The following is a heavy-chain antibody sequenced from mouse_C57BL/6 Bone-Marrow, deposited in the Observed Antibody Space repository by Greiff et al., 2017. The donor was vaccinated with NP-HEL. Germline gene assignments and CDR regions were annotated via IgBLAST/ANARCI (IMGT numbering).Heavy chain of an antibody. D-gene: IGHD2-2*01. CDR1: GYTFTSYG. CDR3: AREVDVLWLRGWYFDV. Sequence: VQLQQSGAELARPGASVKLSCKASGYTFTSYGISWVKQRTGQGLEWIGEIYPRSGNTYYNEKFKGKATLTADKSSSTAYMELRSLTSEDSAVYFCAREVDVLWLRGWYFDVWGTGTTVTVSS. J-gene: IGHJ1*03. CDR2: IYPRSGNT. V-gene: IGHV1-81*01.